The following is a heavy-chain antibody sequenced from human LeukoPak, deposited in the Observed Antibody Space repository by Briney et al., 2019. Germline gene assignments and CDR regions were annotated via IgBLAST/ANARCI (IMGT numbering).Heavy chain of an antibody. CDR3: GSSSGSGSYYIRYRYNWFDP. CDR1: GGSISNGDHY. Sequence: PSETLSLTCTVSGGSISNGDHYWSWIRQHPGKGLEWIGYIYYSGSTNYNPSLKSRVTISVDTSKNQFSLKLSSVTAADTAVYYCGSSSGSGSYYIRYRYNWFDPWGQGTLVTVSS. V-gene: IGHV4-61*08. J-gene: IGHJ5*02. D-gene: IGHD3-10*01. CDR2: IYYSGST.